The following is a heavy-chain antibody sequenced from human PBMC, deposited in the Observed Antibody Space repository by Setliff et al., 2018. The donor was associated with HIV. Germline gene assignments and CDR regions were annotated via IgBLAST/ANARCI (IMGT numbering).Heavy chain of an antibody. V-gene: IGHV1-69*13. Sequence: ASVKVSCKASGDTFSSSAISWVRQAPGQGLEWMGTIIPAFFTTHYAQKFQATVTITADESTNIAYMELSSLRSEDTAVYYCAGRDGYSYGFYFDYWGQGTLVTVSS. D-gene: IGHD5-18*01. CDR3: AGRDGYSYGFYFDY. J-gene: IGHJ4*02. CDR2: IIPAFFTT. CDR1: GDTFSSSA.